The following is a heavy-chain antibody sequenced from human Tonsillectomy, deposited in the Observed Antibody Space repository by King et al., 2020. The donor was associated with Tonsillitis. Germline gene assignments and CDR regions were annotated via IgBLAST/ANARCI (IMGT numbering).Heavy chain of an antibody. CDR2: FDPEDGET. D-gene: IGHD2-2*01. J-gene: IGHJ1*01. CDR1: GYTLTELS. Sequence: QLVQSGAEVKKPGASVKVSCKVSGYTLTELSMHWVRQAPGKGLEWMGGFDPEDGETIYAQKFQGRITMTEDTSTDTAYMELSRQRSEDTAVYYCVTAEYQLPRFQHWGQGTLVTVSS. CDR3: VTAEYQLPRFQH. V-gene: IGHV1-24*01.